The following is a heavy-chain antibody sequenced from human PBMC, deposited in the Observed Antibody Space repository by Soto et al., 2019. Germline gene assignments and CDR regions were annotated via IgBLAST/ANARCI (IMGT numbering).Heavy chain of an antibody. V-gene: IGHV4-30-2*01. Sequence: SETLSLTCAVSGGSINSGGYSWSWIRQPPGKGLEWIGYIYHSGSTYYNPSLKSRVTISVDRSKNQFSLKLSSVTAADTAVYYCARGGMAAAVRYYYYGMDVWGQGTTVTVSS. CDR2: IYHSGST. CDR1: GGSINSGGYS. J-gene: IGHJ6*02. D-gene: IGHD6-13*01. CDR3: ARGGMAAAVRYYYYGMDV.